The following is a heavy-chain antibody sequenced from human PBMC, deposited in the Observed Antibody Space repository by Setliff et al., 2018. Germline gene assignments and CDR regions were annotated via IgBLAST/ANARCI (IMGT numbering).Heavy chain of an antibody. CDR1: GFSFSRHW. Sequence: SCVVSGFSFSRHWMSWVRQAPGKGLEWVADIKQDGSTKYYSDSVKGRFTISRDNAKRSLYLQMNGLRADDTGVYYCVRDDADNYDAFDNWGQGTLVTVSS. V-gene: IGHV3-7*01. CDR2: IKQDGSTK. D-gene: IGHD3-22*01. J-gene: IGHJ3*02. CDR3: VRDDADNYDAFDN.